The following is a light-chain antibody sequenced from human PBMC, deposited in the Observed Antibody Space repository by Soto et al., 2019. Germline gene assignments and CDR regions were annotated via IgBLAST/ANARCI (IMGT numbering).Light chain of an antibody. Sequence: IVLTQSPATLSLSPGERATLSCRASQSVSSSYLAWYQQKPGQAPRLLIYGASSRATGIPDRFSGSGSGTDFTLTISRRDPEDFAVYYCQQYGSSPPWTCGQGTKGDIK. V-gene: IGKV3-20*01. CDR2: GAS. J-gene: IGKJ1*01. CDR1: QSVSSSY. CDR3: QQYGSSPPWT.